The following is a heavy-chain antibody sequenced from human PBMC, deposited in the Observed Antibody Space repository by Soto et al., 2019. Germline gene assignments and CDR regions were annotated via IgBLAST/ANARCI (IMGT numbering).Heavy chain of an antibody. CDR1: GYTFTSYY. Sequence: ASVKVSCKASGYTFTSYYMHWVRQAPGQGLEWMGIINPSGGSTSYAQKFQGRVTMTRDTSTSTVYMELSSLRSDDTAVYYCARSMIGKWATPDYWGQGTLVTVS. J-gene: IGHJ4*02. V-gene: IGHV1-46*01. D-gene: IGHD3-3*02. CDR3: ARSMIGKWATPDY. CDR2: INPSGGST.